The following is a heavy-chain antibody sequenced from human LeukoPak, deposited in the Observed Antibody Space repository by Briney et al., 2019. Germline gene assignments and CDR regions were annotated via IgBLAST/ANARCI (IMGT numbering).Heavy chain of an antibody. CDR2: IIPILGIA. V-gene: IGHV1-69*04. D-gene: IGHD6-13*01. J-gene: IGHJ5*02. CDR1: GGTFSSYA. Sequence: GSSVKVSCKASGGTFSSYAISWVRQAPGQGLEWMGRIIPILGIANYAQKFQGRVTITADKSTSTAYMELSSLRSEDTAVYYCASMSVKAAAGTGWFDPWGQGTLVTVPS. CDR3: ASMSVKAAAGTGWFDP.